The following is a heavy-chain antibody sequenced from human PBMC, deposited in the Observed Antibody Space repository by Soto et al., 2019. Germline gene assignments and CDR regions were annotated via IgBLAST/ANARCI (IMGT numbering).Heavy chain of an antibody. CDR3: ARVAPRFSDRVVGP. Sequence: PSETLSLTCTLSGGSISSYYWSWIRQPPGKGLEWIGYIYYSGSTNYNSSLKSRVTISVDTSKNQFSLKLSSVTAADTAVYYCARVAPRFSDRVVGPWGQGTLVTVSS. CDR2: IYYSGST. CDR1: GGSISSYY. V-gene: IGHV4-59*01. J-gene: IGHJ5*02. D-gene: IGHD3-10*01.